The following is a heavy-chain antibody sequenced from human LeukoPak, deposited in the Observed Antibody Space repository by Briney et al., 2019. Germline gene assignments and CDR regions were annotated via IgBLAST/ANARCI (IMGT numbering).Heavy chain of an antibody. CDR2: ISSDGSDQ. CDR1: GFTFSRSG. Sequence: PGGSLRLSCAASGFTFSRSGMHWVRQAPGKGLEWVAGISSDGSDQDHADSVKGRFTISRDNPKNTPYLQMNSLRAEDTAVYYCAKYGSGNYMYYYGMDVWGQGTTVTVSS. J-gene: IGHJ6*02. CDR3: AKYGSGNYMYYYGMDV. V-gene: IGHV3-30*18. D-gene: IGHD1-26*01.